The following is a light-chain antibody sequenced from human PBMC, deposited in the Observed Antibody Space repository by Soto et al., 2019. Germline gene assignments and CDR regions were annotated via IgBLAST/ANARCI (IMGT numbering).Light chain of an antibody. CDR2: GAS. CDR3: QQYGRSPLT. V-gene: IGKV3-20*01. Sequence: EIVLTQSPGTLSLSPGERATLSCRASQSVSSNYLAWYQQKPGQAPRLLIYGASSRATGISDRFSGSGSGTDFTLTISRLEPDDSAVYYCQQYGRSPLTFGGGTKVEIK. CDR1: QSVSSNY. J-gene: IGKJ4*01.